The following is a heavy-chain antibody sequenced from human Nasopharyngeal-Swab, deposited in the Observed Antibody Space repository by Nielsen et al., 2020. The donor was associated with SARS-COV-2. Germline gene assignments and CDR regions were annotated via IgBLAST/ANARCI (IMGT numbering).Heavy chain of an antibody. V-gene: IGHV3-7*01. CDR3: VRQVKTVTTELGDC. CDR2: INEDGSEK. D-gene: IGHD4-17*01. J-gene: IGHJ4*02. CDR1: GLTVSDHW. Sequence: GESLKISCVASGLTVSDHWMSWVRQAPGKGLEWVGNINEDGSEKRYVESVKGRFTISRDNAQNSLHLQMNSLKAEDTAVYFCVRQVKTVTTELGDCWGQGTLVTVSS.